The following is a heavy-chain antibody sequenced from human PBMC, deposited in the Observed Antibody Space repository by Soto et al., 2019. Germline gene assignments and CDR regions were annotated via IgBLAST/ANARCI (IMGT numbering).Heavy chain of an antibody. V-gene: IGHV3-23*01. Sequence: GGSLRLSCAASGFTFSSYAMSWVRQAPGKGLEWVSAISGSGGSTYYADSVKGRFTISRDNSKNTLYLQMNSLRAEDTAVYYCAKDAEEGQLANHGEYYYYYMDVRGKGTTVTAP. CDR2: ISGSGGST. J-gene: IGHJ6*03. D-gene: IGHD6-6*01. CDR3: AKDAEEGQLANHGEYYYYYMDV. CDR1: GFTFSSYA.